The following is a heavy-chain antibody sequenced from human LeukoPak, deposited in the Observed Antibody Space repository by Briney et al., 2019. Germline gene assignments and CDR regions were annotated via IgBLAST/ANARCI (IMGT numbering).Heavy chain of an antibody. J-gene: IGHJ4*02. CDR2: ISYDGSNK. D-gene: IGHD3-9*01. CDR1: GFTFSSYA. V-gene: IGHV3-30*04. CDR3: AKLAGDGLRYFDWLLDYFDY. Sequence: HPGGSLRLSCAASGFTFSSYAMHWVRQAPGKGLEWVAVISYDGSNKYYADSVKGRFTISRDNSKNTLYLQMNSLRAEDTAVYYCAKLAGDGLRYFDWLLDYFDYWGQGTLVTVSS.